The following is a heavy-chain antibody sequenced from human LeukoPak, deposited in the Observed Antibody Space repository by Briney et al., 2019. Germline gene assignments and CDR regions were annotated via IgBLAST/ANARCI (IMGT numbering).Heavy chain of an antibody. CDR3: ARVPVASKSRPIARGYYFDS. CDR2: INPSGGAT. CDR1: GYTFTDYY. D-gene: IGHD2-15*01. V-gene: IGHV1-46*01. Sequence: GASVKVSCKASGYTFTDYYIHWVRQAPGQGLEWLGIINPSGGATNYPQKFQGRVTMTRDTSTGTVYMQLSSLRSDDTAVYYCARVPVASKSRPIARGYYFDSWGQGTLVTVSS. J-gene: IGHJ4*02.